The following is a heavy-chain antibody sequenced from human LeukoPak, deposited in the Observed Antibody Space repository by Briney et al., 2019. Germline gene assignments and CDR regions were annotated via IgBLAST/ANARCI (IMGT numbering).Heavy chain of an antibody. J-gene: IGHJ3*01. V-gene: IGHV3-64D*06. Sequence: GGSLRLSCSASGFPFNTHAIHWVRQAPGKGLEYVAGISSNGDNTDFADSAKGRFTISRDNSKSTLFLQMNSLRAEDTAVYFCTRDSALLGVAFDLWGQGTVVTVSS. CDR3: TRDSALLGVAFDL. D-gene: IGHD2-15*01. CDR1: GFPFNTHA. CDR2: ISSNGDNT.